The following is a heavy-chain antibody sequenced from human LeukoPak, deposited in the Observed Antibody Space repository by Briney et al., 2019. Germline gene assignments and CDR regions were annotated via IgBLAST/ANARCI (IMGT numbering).Heavy chain of an antibody. V-gene: IGHV3-23*01. CDR1: GFTFSSSV. CDR3: AKQRTWNWNYFQH. D-gene: IGHD1-1*01. CDR2: ISSSGGST. J-gene: IGHJ1*01. Sequence: GGSLRLSCAASGFTFSSSVMSWVRQAPGKGLAWVSAISSSGGSTYYADSVKGRFTISRDNAKNTLYLQMNSLRAEDTAVYYCAKQRTWNWNYFQHWGQGTLVTVSS.